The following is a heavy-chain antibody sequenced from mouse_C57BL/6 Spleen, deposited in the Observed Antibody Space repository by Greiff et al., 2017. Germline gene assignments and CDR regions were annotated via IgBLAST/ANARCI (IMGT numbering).Heavy chain of an antibody. CDR1: GFTFSNYW. Sequence: DVKLVESGGGLVQPGGSMKLSCVASGFTFSNYWMNWVRQSPEKGLEWVAQIRLKSDNYATHYAESVKGRFTISRDDSKSSVYLQMNNLRAEDTGIYYCTRGTGGWYFDVWGTGTTVTVSS. D-gene: IGHD3-3*01. CDR2: IRLKSDNYAT. J-gene: IGHJ1*03. CDR3: TRGTGGWYFDV. V-gene: IGHV6-3*01.